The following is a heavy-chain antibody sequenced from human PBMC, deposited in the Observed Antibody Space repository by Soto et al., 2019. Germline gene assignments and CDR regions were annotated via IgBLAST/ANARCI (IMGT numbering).Heavy chain of an antibody. D-gene: IGHD3-3*01. CDR1: GFTFSSYS. Sequence: PGGSLRLSCAASGFTFSSYSMNWVRQAPGKGLEWVSSISSSSSYIYYADSVKGRFTISRDNAKNSLYLQMNSLRAEDTAVYYCARDSLGYDFPGRVYYMDVWGKGTTVTVSS. CDR3: ARDSLGYDFPGRVYYMDV. J-gene: IGHJ6*03. V-gene: IGHV3-21*01. CDR2: ISSSSSYI.